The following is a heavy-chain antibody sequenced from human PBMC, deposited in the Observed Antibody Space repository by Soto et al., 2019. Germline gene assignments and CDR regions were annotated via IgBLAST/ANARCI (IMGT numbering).Heavy chain of an antibody. Sequence: QVQLQESGPRLVKPSETLSLTCSVSGDSISSYYWSWIRQPPGKGLEWIGYIYYSGSTNYNPSFKSRVTISVDTPKNQFSLMLTSVTAADTAVYYCARGVATIGPWGQGTLVTVSS. D-gene: IGHD5-12*01. CDR2: IYYSGST. J-gene: IGHJ5*02. V-gene: IGHV4-59*01. CDR3: ARGVATIGP. CDR1: GDSISSYY.